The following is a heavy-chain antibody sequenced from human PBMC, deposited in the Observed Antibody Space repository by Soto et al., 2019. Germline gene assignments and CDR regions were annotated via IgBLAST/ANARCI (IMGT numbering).Heavy chain of an antibody. Sequence: EVQLVASGGGLVQPGGSLRLACAASGFSVSDNYMNWVRQAPGKGLEWVSVIFSGGSTNYADSVKCRFTISRHNSENTLYLQMSSLRVEDTAVYYCKSRDYWGRGTLVTVSS. V-gene: IGHV3-53*04. J-gene: IGHJ4*02. CDR2: IFSGGST. CDR1: GFSVSDNY. CDR3: KSRDY.